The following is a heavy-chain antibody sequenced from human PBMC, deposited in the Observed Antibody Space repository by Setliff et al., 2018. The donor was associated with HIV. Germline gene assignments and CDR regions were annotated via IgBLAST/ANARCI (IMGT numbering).Heavy chain of an antibody. CDR3: ARDVGGVHMATNFDF. CDR1: GDSISSGNYY. Sequence: PSETLSLTCTFSGDSISSGNYYWSWIRQPAGKGLEWIGRIYTSRGTNYNHSLRTRVTISVDTSKNQFSLKLGSVTAADTAVYYCARDVGGVHMATNFDFWGQGTLVTVSS. J-gene: IGHJ4*02. V-gene: IGHV4-61*02. D-gene: IGHD1-26*01. CDR2: IYTSRGT.